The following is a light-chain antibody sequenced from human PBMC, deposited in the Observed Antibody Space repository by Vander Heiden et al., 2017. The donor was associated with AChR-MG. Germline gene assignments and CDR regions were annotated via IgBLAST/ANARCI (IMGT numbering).Light chain of an antibody. Sequence: EIVLTQSPGTLSLSPGERATLSCRASQSVSSSYLAWYQQKPGQAPRLLIYGASSRATGIPDRFSGSGSGTDFTLTISRLEPEDFAVYYCQQYASEPREYTFGQGTKLEIK. J-gene: IGKJ2*01. CDR2: GAS. CDR1: QSVSSSY. CDR3: QQYASEPREYT. V-gene: IGKV3-20*01.